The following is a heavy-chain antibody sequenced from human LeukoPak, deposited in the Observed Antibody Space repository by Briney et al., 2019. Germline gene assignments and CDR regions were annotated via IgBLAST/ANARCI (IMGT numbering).Heavy chain of an antibody. D-gene: IGHD2-2*01. Sequence: SETLSLTCTVSGGSISSYYWSWIRQPPGKGLEWIGSIHYSGSTTYNPSLKSRVTISVDTSKNQFFLKLSSVTAADTAVYYCARRLGGTSTGFDYWGQGTLVTVSS. J-gene: IGHJ4*02. V-gene: IGHV4-59*08. CDR1: GGSISSYY. CDR2: IHYSGST. CDR3: ARRLGGTSTGFDY.